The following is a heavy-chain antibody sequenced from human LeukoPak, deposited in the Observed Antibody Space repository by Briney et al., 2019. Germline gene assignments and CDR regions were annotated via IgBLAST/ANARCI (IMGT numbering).Heavy chain of an antibody. J-gene: IGHJ4*02. Sequence: GGSLRLSCAASGFTFSSYSMNWVRQAPGEGLEWVSYISSLSGTIYYADSVKGRFTISRDNAKNSLYLQMNSLRAEDTAVYYCARDNYYDSSGYYYDRYYFDYWGQGTLVTVSS. CDR3: ARDNYYDSSGYYYDRYYFDY. V-gene: IGHV3-48*04. D-gene: IGHD3-22*01. CDR2: ISSLSGTI. CDR1: GFTFSSYS.